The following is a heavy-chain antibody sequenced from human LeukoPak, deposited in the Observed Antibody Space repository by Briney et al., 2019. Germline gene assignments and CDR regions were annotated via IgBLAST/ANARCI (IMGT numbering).Heavy chain of an antibody. CDR3: ARVDGSGSYFYYYYGMDV. J-gene: IGHJ6*02. D-gene: IGHD3-10*01. CDR1: WFTVSCNY. CDR2: IYSGGST. Sequence: GGSLRLSCAASWFTVSCNYMRGVRQAPARGVEWVSVIYSGGSTYYADSVKGRFTISRDNSKNTLYLQMNSLRAEATAVYYCARVDGSGSYFYYYYGMDVWGQGTTVTVSS. V-gene: IGHV3-53*01.